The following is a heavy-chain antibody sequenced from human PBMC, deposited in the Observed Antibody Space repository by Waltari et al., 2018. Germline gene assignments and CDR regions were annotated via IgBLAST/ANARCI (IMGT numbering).Heavy chain of an antibody. V-gene: IGHV1-2*04. CDR1: GYTFTGYY. D-gene: IGHD3-22*01. J-gene: IGHJ4*02. CDR3: ARDRGYFYESSGYYSLND. CDR2: INPNSGGT. Sequence: QVQLVQSGAELKEPGASVKVSCKASGYTFTGYYMHCVQQAPGKGLEWMGWINPNSGGTNYAQKFEGWVTMTRDTSINTAYMELTRLTSDDTAVYYCARDRGYFYESSGYYSLNDWGQGTLVTVSS.